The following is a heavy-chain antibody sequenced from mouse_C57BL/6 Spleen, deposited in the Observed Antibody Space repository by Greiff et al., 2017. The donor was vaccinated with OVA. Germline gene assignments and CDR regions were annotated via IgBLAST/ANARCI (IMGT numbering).Heavy chain of an antibody. CDR3: ARDLHYYGSRGGAMDY. CDR1: GFTFSSYA. J-gene: IGHJ4*01. V-gene: IGHV5-4*01. Sequence: EVQVVESGGGLVKPGGSLKLSCAASGFTFSSYAMSWVRQTPEKRLEWVATISDGGSYTYYPDNVKGRFTISRDNAKNNLYLQMSHLKSEDTAMYYCARDLHYYGSRGGAMDYWGQGTSVTVSS. D-gene: IGHD1-1*01. CDR2: ISDGGSYT.